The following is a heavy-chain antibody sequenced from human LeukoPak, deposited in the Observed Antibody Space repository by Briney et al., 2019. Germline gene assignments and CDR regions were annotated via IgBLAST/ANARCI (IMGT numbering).Heavy chain of an antibody. J-gene: IGHJ3*02. CDR1: GGSISSYY. CDR3: ARRAVGPRTSYVSVGAFDI. Sequence: PSETLSLTCTVSGGSISSYYWSWIRQPPGKGLEWIGYIYYSGSTNYNPSLKSRVTISVDTSKNQFSLKLSSVTAADTAVYYCARRAVGPRTSYVSVGAFDIWGQGTMVTVSS. V-gene: IGHV4-59*01. CDR2: IYYSGST. D-gene: IGHD3-10*01.